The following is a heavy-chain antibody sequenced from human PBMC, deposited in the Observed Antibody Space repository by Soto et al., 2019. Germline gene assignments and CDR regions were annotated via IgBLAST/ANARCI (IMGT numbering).Heavy chain of an antibody. CDR1: EYSFSIFW. CDR2: IDPSNSYV. D-gene: IGHD3-10*01. J-gene: IGHJ4*02. CDR3: ARHQAGSGNANFDF. V-gene: IGHV5-10-1*04. Sequence: GESLKISCQAFEYSFSIFWVSWVRQLPGKGLEWMGRIDPSNSYVAYSPSFQGQVTISVDRSARTAFLHWSSLKASDSATYYCARHQAGSGNANFDFWGQGSQVTVSS.